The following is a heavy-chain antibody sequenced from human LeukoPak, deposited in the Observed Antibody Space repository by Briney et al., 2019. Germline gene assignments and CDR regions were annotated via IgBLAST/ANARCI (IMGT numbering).Heavy chain of an antibody. D-gene: IGHD3-22*01. V-gene: IGHV3-7*01. J-gene: IGHJ4*02. CDR2: IRRDGNEK. Sequence: GGSLRLSCAASGFTFSNYWMTCVRQAPGKGLEWVANIRRDGNEKHYVEPMEGRFIITRDNAKNSLYLEMDSLRVEDTAVYFCARHRDSDISGSSAGLDYWGQGTLVTVSS. CDR3: ARHRDSDISGSSAGLDY. CDR1: GFTFSNYW.